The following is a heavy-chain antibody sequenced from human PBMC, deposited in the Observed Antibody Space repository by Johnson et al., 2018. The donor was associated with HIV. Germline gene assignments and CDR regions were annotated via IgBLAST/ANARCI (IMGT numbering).Heavy chain of an antibody. J-gene: IGHJ3*02. V-gene: IGHV3-7*04. CDR3: AKERRAPRAFDI. CDR1: GFTFSSYW. Sequence: VQLVESGGGLVQPGGSLRLSCAASGFTFSSYWMSWVRQAPGKGLEWVANIKQDGSDKYYADSVKGRFTISRDNSKSTLYLQMNSLRPEDTAVYYCAKERRAPRAFDIWGQGTMVTVSS. CDR2: IKQDGSDK.